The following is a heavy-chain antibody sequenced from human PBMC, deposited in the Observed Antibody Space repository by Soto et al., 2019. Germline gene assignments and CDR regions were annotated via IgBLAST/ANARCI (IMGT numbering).Heavy chain of an antibody. D-gene: IGHD6-6*01. V-gene: IGHV4-34*01. CDR2: INHSGST. CDR1: GGSFSGYY. J-gene: IGHJ4*02. CDR3: ARGWKEQLVPAFDY. Sequence: QVQLQQWGAGLLKPSETLSLTCAVYGGSFSGYYWSWIRQPPGKGLEWIGEINHSGSTNYNPSHKSRVTLSVDTSKNQFSLKLSSVTAADTAVYYCARGWKEQLVPAFDYWGQGTLVTVSS.